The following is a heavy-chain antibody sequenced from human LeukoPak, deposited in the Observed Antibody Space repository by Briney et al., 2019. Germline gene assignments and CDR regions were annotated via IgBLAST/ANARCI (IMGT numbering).Heavy chain of an antibody. V-gene: IGHV3-30*02. CDR1: GFTFRSYG. J-gene: IGHJ3*02. D-gene: IGHD2-2*02. Sequence: GGSLRLSCAASGFTFRSYGMHWVRQAPGKGLEWVAFIRYDGSDKYYADSVKGRFTISRDNAKNSLYLQMNSLRAEDTAVYYCARGDCSSTSCYISVAFDIWGQGTMVTVSS. CDR3: ARGDCSSTSCYISVAFDI. CDR2: IRYDGSDK.